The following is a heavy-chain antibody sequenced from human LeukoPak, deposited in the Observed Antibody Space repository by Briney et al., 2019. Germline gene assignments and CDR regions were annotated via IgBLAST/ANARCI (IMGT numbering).Heavy chain of an antibody. D-gene: IGHD3-10*01. Sequence: ASVKVSCKASGGTFSSYTISWVRQAPGQGLEWMGRIIPILGIANYAQKFQGRVTITADKSTSTTYMELSSLRSEDTAVYYCAKGGTYYYGSGSYYIENDAFDIWGQGTMVTVSS. J-gene: IGHJ3*02. CDR1: GGTFSSYT. V-gene: IGHV1-69*02. CDR2: IIPILGIA. CDR3: AKGGTYYYGSGSYYIENDAFDI.